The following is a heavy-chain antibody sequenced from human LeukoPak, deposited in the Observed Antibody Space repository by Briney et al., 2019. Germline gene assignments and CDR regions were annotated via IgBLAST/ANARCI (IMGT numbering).Heavy chain of an antibody. CDR1: GFTLSGYS. Sequence: PGGSLRLSCAASGFTLSGYSMNWVRQAPGKGLEWVSSISSSSSYIYYADSVKGRFTISRDNAKKSMYLQMNSLRAEDTAVYYCAKDRCSNGIGCYYYYMDVWGKGTTVTISS. D-gene: IGHD2-8*01. J-gene: IGHJ6*03. V-gene: IGHV3-21*01. CDR2: ISSSSSYI. CDR3: AKDRCSNGIGCYYYYMDV.